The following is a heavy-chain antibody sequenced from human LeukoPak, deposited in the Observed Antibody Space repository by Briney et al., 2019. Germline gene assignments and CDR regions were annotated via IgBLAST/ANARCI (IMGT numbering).Heavy chain of an antibody. J-gene: IGHJ4*02. CDR3: ARGWGYFEY. D-gene: IGHD7-27*01. Sequence: SETLSLTCAVYGGSFSNYDWTWIRQPPGKGLEWIGEIGHNGSTRYNPSLTGRVSISLDTSKNQFSLKLSAVTAADTALYYCARGWGYFEYWGQGTLVTVSS. CDR1: GGSFSNYD. V-gene: IGHV4-34*01. CDR2: IGHNGST.